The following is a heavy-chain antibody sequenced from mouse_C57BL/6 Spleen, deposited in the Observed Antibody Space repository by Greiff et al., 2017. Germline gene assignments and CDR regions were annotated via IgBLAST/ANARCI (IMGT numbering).Heavy chain of an antibody. V-gene: IGHV3-6*01. D-gene: IGHD2-4*01. CDR2: ISYDGSN. Sequence: EVKLMESGPGLVKPSQSLSLTCSVTGYSITSGYYWNWIRQFPGNKLEWMGYISYDGSNNYNPSLKNRISITRDTSKNQFFLKLNSVTTEDTATYYCAREDDDYGGFAYWGQGTLVTVSA. CDR3: AREDDDYGGFAY. J-gene: IGHJ3*01. CDR1: GYSITSGYY.